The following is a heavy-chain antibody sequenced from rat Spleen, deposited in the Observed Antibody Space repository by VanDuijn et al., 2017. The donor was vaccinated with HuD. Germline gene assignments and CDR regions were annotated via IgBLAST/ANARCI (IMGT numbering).Heavy chain of an antibody. CDR3: AKSLKGATVAPY. CDR1: GFTFSNYW. V-gene: IGHV5-58*01. J-gene: IGHJ2*01. D-gene: IGHD1-3*01. CDR2: ISADGVKT. Sequence: EVQLVETGGGLVQPGRSLKLSCVASGFTFSNYWMYWVRQAPGKGLEWVSSISADGVKTYYPDSVKGRFTISRDNAENTVYLQMNSLRSEDTATYYCAKSLKGATVAPYWGQGVMVTVSS.